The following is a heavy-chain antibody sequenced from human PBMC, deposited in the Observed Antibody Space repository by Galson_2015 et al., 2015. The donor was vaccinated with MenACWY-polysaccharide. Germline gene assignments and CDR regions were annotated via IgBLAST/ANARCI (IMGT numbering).Heavy chain of an antibody. Sequence: SLRLSCAASGFTFSNYVMSWVRQAPGKGLEWVANIKQDGSEEWYVESVKGRFTISRDNAKNSVYLQMNSLRAEDTAVYFCARDNWDDDWGQRALVTVSS. CDR2: IKQDGSEE. CDR3: ARDNWDDD. D-gene: IGHD7-27*01. J-gene: IGHJ4*02. V-gene: IGHV3-7*01. CDR1: GFTFSNYV.